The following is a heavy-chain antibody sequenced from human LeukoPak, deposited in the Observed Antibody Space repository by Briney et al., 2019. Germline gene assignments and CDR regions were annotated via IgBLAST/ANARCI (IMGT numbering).Heavy chain of an antibody. D-gene: IGHD3-3*01. Sequence: GESLKIPCKGSGYSFTSYWIGWVRQMPGKGLEWMGIIYPGDSDTRYSPSFQGQVTISADKSISTAYLQWSSLKASDTAMYYCARHRTYYDFWSGYSNWGQGTLVTVSS. V-gene: IGHV5-51*01. J-gene: IGHJ4*02. CDR3: ARHRTYYDFWSGYSN. CDR2: IYPGDSDT. CDR1: GYSFTSYW.